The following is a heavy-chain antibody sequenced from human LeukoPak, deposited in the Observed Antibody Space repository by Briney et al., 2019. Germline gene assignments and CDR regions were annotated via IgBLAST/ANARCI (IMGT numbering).Heavy chain of an antibody. D-gene: IGHD3-22*01. V-gene: IGHV3-23*01. Sequence: GGTLRLSCAASGFNFRKYVMTWVRQAPGKGLEWVSTISRSGVATYYANSVKDRFTISRDNSKNTVYLQMNSLRAEDTAIYYCAKHSHDGSAPYYEVQLDYWGQGTLVTVSS. J-gene: IGHJ4*02. CDR3: AKHSHDGSAPYYEVQLDY. CDR2: ISRSGVAT. CDR1: GFNFRKYV.